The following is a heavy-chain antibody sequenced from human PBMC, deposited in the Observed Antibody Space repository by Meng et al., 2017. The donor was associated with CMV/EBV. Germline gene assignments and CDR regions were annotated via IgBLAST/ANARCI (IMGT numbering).Heavy chain of an antibody. CDR2: IYSGGST. V-gene: IGHV3-53*01. CDR1: GFTFSSYG. Sequence: GESLKISCAASGFTFSSYGMHWVRQAPGKGLEWVSVIYSGGSTYYADSVKGRFTISRDNSKNTLYLQMNSLRAEDTAVYYCARVPAAEAFDPWGQGTLVTVSS. CDR3: ARVPAAEAFDP. D-gene: IGHD6-13*01. J-gene: IGHJ5*02.